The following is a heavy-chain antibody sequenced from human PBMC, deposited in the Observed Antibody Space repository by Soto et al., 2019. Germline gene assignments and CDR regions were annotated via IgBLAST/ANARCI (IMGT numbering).Heavy chain of an antibody. Sequence: ASVKVSCKASGYTFTSYGISWVRQAPGQGLEWMGWISAYNGNTNYAQKLQGRVTMTTDTSTSTAYMELRSLRSDDTAVYYCASPSTGIAAADNAFDIWGQGTMVTVS. D-gene: IGHD6-13*01. CDR3: ASPSTGIAAADNAFDI. CDR1: GYTFTSYG. CDR2: ISAYNGNT. J-gene: IGHJ3*02. V-gene: IGHV1-18*04.